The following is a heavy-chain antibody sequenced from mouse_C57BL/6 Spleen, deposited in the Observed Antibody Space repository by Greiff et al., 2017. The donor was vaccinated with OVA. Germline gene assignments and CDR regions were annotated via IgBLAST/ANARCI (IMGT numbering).Heavy chain of an antibody. Sequence: QVQLQPSGAELVRPGTSVTVSCKASGYAFTNYLIEWVKQRPGQGLEWIGVLNPGSGGTNYNEKFKGKATLTADKSSSTAYMQLSSLSAEDSAVYFCARWGGEFAYWGQGTLVTVSA. CDR2: LNPGSGGT. J-gene: IGHJ3*01. V-gene: IGHV1-54*01. CDR3: ARWGGEFAY. CDR1: GYAFTNYL.